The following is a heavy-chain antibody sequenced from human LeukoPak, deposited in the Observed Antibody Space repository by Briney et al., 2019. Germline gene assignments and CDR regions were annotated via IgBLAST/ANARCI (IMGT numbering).Heavy chain of an antibody. CDR3: AKDKWPFGIAVALGPFDY. CDR2: ISWNSSSI. V-gene: IGHV3-9*03. D-gene: IGHD6-19*01. J-gene: IGHJ4*02. CDR1: GFTFDDYA. Sequence: GRSLRLSCAAPGFTFDDYAMHWVRQAPGKGLEWVSGISWNSSSIGYADSVKGRFTISRDNAKNSLYLQMNSLRAEDMALYYCAKDKWPFGIAVALGPFDYWGQGTLVTVSS.